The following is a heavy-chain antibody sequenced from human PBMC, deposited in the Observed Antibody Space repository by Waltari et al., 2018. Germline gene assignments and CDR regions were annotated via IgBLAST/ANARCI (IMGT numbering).Heavy chain of an antibody. D-gene: IGHD6-19*01. V-gene: IGHV1-69*14. CDR1: GGTFSSYA. J-gene: IGHJ4*02. CDR2: LIPRFVTA. CDR3: ASRFGYSSGRRGDY. Sequence: QVQLVQSGAEVKKPGSSVKVSCKASGGTFSSYAISWVRQAPGQGLEWMGGLIPRFVTANSAQKFQGRVTITADKSTSTAYMELSSLRSEDTAVYYCASRFGYSSGRRGDYWGQGTLVTVSS.